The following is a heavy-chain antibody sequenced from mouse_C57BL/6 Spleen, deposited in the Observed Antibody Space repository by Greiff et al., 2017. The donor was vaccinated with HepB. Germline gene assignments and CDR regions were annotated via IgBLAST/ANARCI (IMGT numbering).Heavy chain of an antibody. V-gene: IGHV1-64*01. CDR2: IHPNSGST. D-gene: IGHD1-1*01. J-gene: IGHJ2*01. Sequence: QVQLQQPGADLVKPGASVKLSCKASGYTFTSYWMHWVKQRPGQGLEWIGMIHPNSGSTNYNEKFKSKATLTVDKSSSTAYMQLSSLTSEDSAVYYCATVVAPGFVYWGQGTTLTVSS. CDR1: GYTFTSYW. CDR3: ATVVAPGFVY.